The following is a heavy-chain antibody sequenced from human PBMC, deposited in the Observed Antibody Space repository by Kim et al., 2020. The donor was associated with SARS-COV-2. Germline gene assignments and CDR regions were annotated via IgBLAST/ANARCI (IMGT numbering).Heavy chain of an antibody. J-gene: IGHJ4*02. V-gene: IGHV1-2*02. CDR2: INPNSGGT. CDR3: ARDGESGWYFSGEPSWADPRFDY. D-gene: IGHD6-19*01. Sequence: ASVKVSCKASGYTFTGYYMHWVRQAPGQGLEWMGWINPNSGGTNYAQKFQGRVTMTRDTSVSTAYMELSRLRSDDTAVYYCARDGESGWYFSGEPSWADPRFDYWGQGTLVTVSS. CDR1: GYTFTGYY.